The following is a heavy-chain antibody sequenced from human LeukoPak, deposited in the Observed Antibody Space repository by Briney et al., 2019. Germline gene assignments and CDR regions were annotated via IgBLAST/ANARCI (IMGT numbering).Heavy chain of an antibody. Sequence: GGSLRLSCAASGFTFSNYWMNWVRQAPGKGLEWVANIKDDGSDKYYVDSVKGRFSISKDNAKNSLYLQMNSLRVEDTAVYYCVPLNWNPPGDFDRWGQGTLVTVSS. CDR2: IKDDGSDK. D-gene: IGHD1-20*01. J-gene: IGHJ4*02. CDR1: GFTFSNYW. CDR3: VPLNWNPPGDFDR. V-gene: IGHV3-7*01.